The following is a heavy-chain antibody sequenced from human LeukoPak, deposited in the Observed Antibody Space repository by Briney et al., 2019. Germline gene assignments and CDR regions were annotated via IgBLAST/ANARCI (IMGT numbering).Heavy chain of an antibody. Sequence: PSQTMSLTCTVSGGSISSGDYYWSWIRQPPGKGLEWIGYIYYSGSTYYNPSLKSRVTISVDTSKNQFSLKLSSVTAADTAVYYCASQYYDFWSAKTNWFDPWGQGTLVTVSS. CDR1: GGSISSGDYY. CDR3: ASQYYDFWSAKTNWFDP. CDR2: IYYSGST. D-gene: IGHD3-3*01. V-gene: IGHV4-30-4*08. J-gene: IGHJ5*02.